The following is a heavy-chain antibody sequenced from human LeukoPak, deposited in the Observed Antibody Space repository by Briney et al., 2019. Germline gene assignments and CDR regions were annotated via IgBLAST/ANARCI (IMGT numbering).Heavy chain of an antibody. CDR2: INWGSNHI. V-gene: IGHV3-21*06. J-gene: IGHJ4*02. Sequence: GGSLRLSCAASGFTLRSYSMSWVRQAPGKGLEWVSSINWGSNHIYYADAVQGRFTISGDNAKNSLYLQMNSLRVEDTAIYYCARDNSGWSRDYWGQGTLVTVSS. CDR3: ARDNSGWSRDY. CDR1: GFTLRSYS. D-gene: IGHD6-19*01.